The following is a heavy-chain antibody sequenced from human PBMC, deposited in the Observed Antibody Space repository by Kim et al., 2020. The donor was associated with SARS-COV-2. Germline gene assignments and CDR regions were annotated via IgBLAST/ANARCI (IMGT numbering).Heavy chain of an antibody. D-gene: IGHD4-4*01. CDR3: ARSGDYRFNWFDP. V-gene: IGHV3-11*06. J-gene: IGHJ5*02. Sequence: YADSVKGRFTISRDNAKNSLYLQMNRLRAEDTAVYYCARSGDYRFNWFDPWGQGTLVTVSS.